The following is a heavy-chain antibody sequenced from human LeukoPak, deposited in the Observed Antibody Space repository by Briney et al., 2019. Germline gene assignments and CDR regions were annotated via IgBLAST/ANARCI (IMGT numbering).Heavy chain of an antibody. CDR3: VRSYRDLTGYYNHFDY. CDR1: GFTFSYYW. D-gene: IGHD3-9*01. Sequence: GGSLRLSCAASGFTFSYYWMHWVRQAPGKGLVWVSRINSEGTSTSFADSVKGRFTVSRDNAKNTLYLQMNSLRPEDMAVYYCVRSYRDLTGYYNHFDYWGQGNLVTVSS. J-gene: IGHJ4*02. V-gene: IGHV3-74*01. CDR2: INSEGTST.